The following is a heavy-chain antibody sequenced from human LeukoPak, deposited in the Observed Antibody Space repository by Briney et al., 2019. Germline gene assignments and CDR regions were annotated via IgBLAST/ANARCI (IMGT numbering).Heavy chain of an antibody. CDR3: ALLRYGYMDV. D-gene: IGHD3-9*01. CDR1: GGSISSGGYY. J-gene: IGHJ6*03. CDR2: IYYSGST. V-gene: IGHV4-31*03. Sequence: SETLSLTCTVSGGSISSGGYYWSWIRQHPGKDLEWIGYIYYSGSTYYNPSLKSRVTISVDTSKNQFSLKLSSVTAADTAVYYCALLRYGYMDVWGKGTTVTVSS.